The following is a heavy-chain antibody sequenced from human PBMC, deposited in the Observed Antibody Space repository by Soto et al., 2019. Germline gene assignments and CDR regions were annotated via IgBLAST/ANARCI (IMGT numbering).Heavy chain of an antibody. CDR1: GGSFSGYY. D-gene: IGHD6-19*01. CDR3: ARYSAVADSEYYFDY. J-gene: IGHJ4*02. Sequence: PSETLSLTCAVYGGSFSGYYWSWIRQPPGKGLEWIGEINHSGSTNYNPSLKSRVTISVDTSKNQFSLKLSSVTAADTAVYHCARYSAVADSEYYFDYWGQGTLVTVSS. CDR2: INHSGST. V-gene: IGHV4-34*01.